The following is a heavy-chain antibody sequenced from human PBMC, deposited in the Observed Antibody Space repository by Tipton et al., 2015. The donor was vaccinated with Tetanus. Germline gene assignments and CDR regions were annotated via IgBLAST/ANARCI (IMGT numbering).Heavy chain of an antibody. V-gene: IGHV4-31*03. D-gene: IGHD2-8*01. CDR2: ISNSGST. CDR1: GGSISSDGAY. CDR3: ARDRRHCTDGVCYSFVLS. Sequence: TLSLTCTVSGGSISSDGAYWSWIRQHPGEGLEWIGYISNSGSTYYNPSLKSRVTISVDTSQKQISLKVNSVTAADTAVYYCARDRRHCTDGVCYSFVLSWGQGTLVTVSS. J-gene: IGHJ5*02.